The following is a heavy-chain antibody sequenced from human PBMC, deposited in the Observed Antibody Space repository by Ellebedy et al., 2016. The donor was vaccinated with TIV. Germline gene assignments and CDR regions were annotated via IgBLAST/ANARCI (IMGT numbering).Heavy chain of an antibody. J-gene: IGHJ5*02. CDR3: AREDYGDYLLNWFDP. CDR1: GGSFSGYY. CDR2: INHSGST. D-gene: IGHD4-17*01. Sequence: GSLRLSXAVYGGSFSGYYWSWIRQPPGKGLEWIGEINHSGSTNYNPSLKSRVTISVDTSKNQFSLKLSSVTAADTAVYYCAREDYGDYLLNWFDPWGQGTLVTVSS. V-gene: IGHV4-34*01.